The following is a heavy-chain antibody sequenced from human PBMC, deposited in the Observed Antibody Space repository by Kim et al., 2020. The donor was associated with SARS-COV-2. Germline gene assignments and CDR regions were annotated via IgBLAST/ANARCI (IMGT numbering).Heavy chain of an antibody. D-gene: IGHD3-16*01. CDR2: IYYSGST. CDR1: GGSISTGGYY. J-gene: IGHJ4*02. Sequence: SETLSLTCTVSGGSISTGGYYWSWIRQHPGKGLEWIGHIYYSGSTSYYPSLKSRVTISRDSSKNQFSLNMTSVTAADTAAYYCARGGGFDPLVYWGQGTL. CDR3: ARGGGFDPLVY. V-gene: IGHV4-31*03.